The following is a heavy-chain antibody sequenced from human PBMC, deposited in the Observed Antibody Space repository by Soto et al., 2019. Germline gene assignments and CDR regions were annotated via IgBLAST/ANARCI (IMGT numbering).Heavy chain of an antibody. CDR2: ISHDGNIK. D-gene: IGHD3-3*01. J-gene: IGHJ4*01. Sequence: QVQLVESGGGVVQPGRSLRLSCAASGFSFSTYAMHWVRQAPGKGLEWVAVISHDGNIKRYGDFVEGRFIVFRDNSNNKLFLQMESLKVDDTSVYYCAKERSAGDFWRGPEYWGHGALVTVAS. V-gene: IGHV3-30*18. CDR3: AKERSAGDFWRGPEY. CDR1: GFSFSTYA.